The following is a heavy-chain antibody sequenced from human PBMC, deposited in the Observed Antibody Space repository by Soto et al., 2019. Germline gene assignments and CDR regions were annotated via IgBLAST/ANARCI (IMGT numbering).Heavy chain of an antibody. J-gene: IGHJ6*01. CDR2: INHSGST. CDR1: GGSFSGHY. Sequence: SETLSLTCAVYGGSFSGHYWSWIRQPPGKGLEWIGEINHSGSTNYNPSLKSRVTISVDTSKNQFSLKLSSVTAADTAVYYCARGGLVGGVGWHCYYGMAVWRQVTRVTVAS. CDR3: ARGGLVGGVGWHCYYGMAV. D-gene: IGHD3-10*01. V-gene: IGHV4-34*01.